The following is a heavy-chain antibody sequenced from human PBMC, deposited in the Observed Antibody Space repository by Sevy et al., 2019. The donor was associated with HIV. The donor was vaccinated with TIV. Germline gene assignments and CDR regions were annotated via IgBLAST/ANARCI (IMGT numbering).Heavy chain of an antibody. CDR2: ISGSGDNT. D-gene: IGHD3-22*01. Sequence: GGSLRLSCAASGFTFSNYAMSWVRQAPGKGLEWVSGISGSGDNTYYADSVKGRFTISRDNSKNTLYLQMNSLGADDTAVYYCAKIGGITMMVVIISDAFDIWGQGTMVTVSS. CDR3: AKIGGITMMVVIISDAFDI. V-gene: IGHV3-23*01. CDR1: GFTFSNYA. J-gene: IGHJ3*02.